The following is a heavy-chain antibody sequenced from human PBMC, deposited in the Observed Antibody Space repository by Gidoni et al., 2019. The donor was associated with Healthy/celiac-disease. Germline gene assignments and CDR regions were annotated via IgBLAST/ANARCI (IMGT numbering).Heavy chain of an antibody. J-gene: IGHJ4*02. V-gene: IGHV4-31*03. D-gene: IGHD3-10*01. CDR3: ARETMVRGVITFDY. CDR1: GGSISSGGYY. Sequence: QVQLQESGPGLVKPSQTLSLTCTVSGGSISSGGYYWRWIRQHPGKGLEWIGYIYYSGSTYYNPSLKSRVTISVDTSKNQFSLKLSSVTAADTAVYYCARETMVRGVITFDYWGQGTLVTVSS. CDR2: IYYSGST.